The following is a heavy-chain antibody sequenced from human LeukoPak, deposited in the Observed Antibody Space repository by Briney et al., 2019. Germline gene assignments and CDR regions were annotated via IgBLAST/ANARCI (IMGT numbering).Heavy chain of an antibody. D-gene: IGHD6-13*01. Sequence: SETLSLTCAVYGGSSSGYYWTWIRQPPGKGLEWIGEINHSGSTNYNPSLKSRVTISVDTSKNQFSLKLSSVTAADTAVYYCARAGSSWYFFDSWGQGTLVTVSS. V-gene: IGHV4-34*01. CDR3: ARAGSSWYFFDS. CDR1: GGSSSGYY. J-gene: IGHJ4*02. CDR2: INHSGST.